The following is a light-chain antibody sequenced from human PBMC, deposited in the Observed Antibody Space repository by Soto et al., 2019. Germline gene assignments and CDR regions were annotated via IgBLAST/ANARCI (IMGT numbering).Light chain of an antibody. CDR1: QSVSNTW. V-gene: IGKV3-20*01. CDR3: QGYGRSSYT. CDR2: DSS. J-gene: IGKJ2*01. Sequence: EIVLAQSPGPLSLSPAEKATLSCRASQSVSNTWLAWYQHKGGDAPRLLISDSSSMATGIPDRFSGSGSGTDFTLAISSLEPEDFAVYYCQGYGRSSYTFGQGTKLEL.